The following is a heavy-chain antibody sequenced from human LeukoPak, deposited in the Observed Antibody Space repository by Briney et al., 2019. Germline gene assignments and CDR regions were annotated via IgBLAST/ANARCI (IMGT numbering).Heavy chain of an antibody. Sequence: PGGSLRLSCAASGFTFSSYSMNWVRQAPGKGLEWVSSISSSSSYIYYADSVKGRFTISRDNAKNSLYLQMNSLRAEDTAVYYCARVVAGSGSPNDYWGQGTLVTVSS. CDR1: GFTFSSYS. CDR3: ARVVAGSGSPNDY. D-gene: IGHD6-19*01. CDR2: ISSSSSYI. V-gene: IGHV3-21*01. J-gene: IGHJ4*02.